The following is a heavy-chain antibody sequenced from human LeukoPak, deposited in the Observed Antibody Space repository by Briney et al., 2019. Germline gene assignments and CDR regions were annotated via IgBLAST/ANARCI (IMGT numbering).Heavy chain of an antibody. CDR2: ISSSSYI. CDR1: GFTFSSYS. D-gene: IGHD3-3*01. V-gene: IGHV3-21*01. J-gene: IGHJ6*02. Sequence: GGSLRLSCAASGFTFSSYSMNWVRQAPGKGLEWVSSISSSSYIYYADSVKGRFTISRDNAKNSLYLQMNSLRAEDTAVYYCAREYYDFWSGRTNYYYYGMDVWGQGTTVTVSS. CDR3: AREYYDFWSGRTNYYYYGMDV.